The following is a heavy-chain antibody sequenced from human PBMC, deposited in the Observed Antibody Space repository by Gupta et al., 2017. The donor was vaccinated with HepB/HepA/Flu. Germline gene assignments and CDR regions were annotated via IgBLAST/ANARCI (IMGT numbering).Heavy chain of an antibody. V-gene: IGHV3-48*03. Sequence: EVQLVESGGGLVQPGGSLRLSCAASGFTFSSYEMNWVRQAPGKGLEWVSYISSSGSTIYYADSVKGRFTISRDNAKNSLYLQMNSLRAEDTAVYYCARQGGGLFRRYQFDYWGQGTLVTVSS. CDR1: GFTFSSYE. J-gene: IGHJ4*02. CDR3: ARQGGGLFRRYQFDY. CDR2: ISSSGSTI. D-gene: IGHD3-10*01.